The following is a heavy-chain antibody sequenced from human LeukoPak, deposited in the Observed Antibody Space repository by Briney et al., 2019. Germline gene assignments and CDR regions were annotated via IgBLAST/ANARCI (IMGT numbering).Heavy chain of an antibody. D-gene: IGHD2-2*01. Sequence: GGSVRLSHAAWVFIYSRYALRGVRQPRARGLGGVSDIRGKGYHTHYADSVRGRYTNPRDNSKSTLYLQMNSRRAEDTAVYYCAKSRGSSTSAYAMDVWGQGTTVTVSS. CDR3: AKSRGSSTSAYAMDV. CDR2: IRGKGYHT. CDR1: VFIYSRYA. V-gene: IGHV3-23*01. J-gene: IGHJ6*02.